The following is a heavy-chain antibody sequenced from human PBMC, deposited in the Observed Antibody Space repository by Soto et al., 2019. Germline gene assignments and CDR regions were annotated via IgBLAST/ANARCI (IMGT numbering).Heavy chain of an antibody. CDR2: ISANAGNI. Sequence: EVQLLESGGGLVQPGGSLRLSCAASGFTFSSCAMSWVRQAPGKGLEWVSSISANAGNINYAGSVRGRFSISRDSSKNSVDLQMNSLRVEDTAVYFCTKGSIPAVGRVFFESWGQGTLVTVSS. V-gene: IGHV3-23*01. CDR1: GFTFSSCA. J-gene: IGHJ4*02. CDR3: TKGSIPAVGRVFFES. D-gene: IGHD6-13*01.